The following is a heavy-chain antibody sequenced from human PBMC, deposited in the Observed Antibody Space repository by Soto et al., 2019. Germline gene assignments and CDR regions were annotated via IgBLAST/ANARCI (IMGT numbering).Heavy chain of an antibody. CDR1: GGSISSYY. CDR3: ARGIRDVSWYYFDF. V-gene: IGHV4-59*01. D-gene: IGHD6-13*01. Sequence: QVQLQESGPGLVKPSETLSLTCTVSGGSISSYYWNWIRQPPGKGLEWIGFISYSGNTNYNPSFKSRVTISEDTSKNQFSLKLTSVTAADTAVYYCARGIRDVSWYYFDFWGQGTLVTVSS. CDR2: ISYSGNT. J-gene: IGHJ4*02.